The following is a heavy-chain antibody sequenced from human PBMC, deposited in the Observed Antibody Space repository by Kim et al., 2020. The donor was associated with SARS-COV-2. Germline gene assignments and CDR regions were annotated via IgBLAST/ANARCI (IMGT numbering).Heavy chain of an antibody. CDR3: ARDRPYGDYGGYGMDV. V-gene: IGHV3-13*04. Sequence: GGSLRLSCAASGFTFSSYDMHWVRQATGKGLEWVSAIGTAGDTYYPGSVKGRFTISRENAKNSLYLQMNSLRAGDTAVYYCARDRPYGDYGGYGMDVWGQGTTVTVSS. CDR2: IGTAGDT. D-gene: IGHD4-17*01. J-gene: IGHJ6*02. CDR1: GFTFSSYD.